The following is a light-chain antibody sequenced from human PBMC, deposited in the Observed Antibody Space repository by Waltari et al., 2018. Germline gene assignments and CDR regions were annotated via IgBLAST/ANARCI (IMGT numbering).Light chain of an antibody. CDR3: GTWDSSLSTGV. CDR2: DNN. CDR1: SSNIGNKY. Sequence: QSVLTQPPSVSAAPGQKVTISCSGSSSNIGNKYVSWYQHLPGTAPKLLIYDNNKRPSGIPDRFSGSKSGTSATLDITGLQTGDEADYHCGTWDSSLSTGVFGGGTKLTVL. J-gene: IGLJ3*02. V-gene: IGLV1-51*01.